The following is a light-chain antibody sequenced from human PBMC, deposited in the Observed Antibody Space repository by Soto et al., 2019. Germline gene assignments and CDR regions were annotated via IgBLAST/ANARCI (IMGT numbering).Light chain of an antibody. CDR2: VAS. Sequence: EIVMTQSPATLSVSPGERATLSCSSSQTIRNNLAWYQQKPGQAPRLLIYVASTRATDIPARFSGSGSGTDFTLTISSLQSEDFALYYCQQYNSWPLTFGGGTNVEIK. V-gene: IGKV3-15*01. CDR3: QQYNSWPLT. CDR1: QTIRNN. J-gene: IGKJ4*01.